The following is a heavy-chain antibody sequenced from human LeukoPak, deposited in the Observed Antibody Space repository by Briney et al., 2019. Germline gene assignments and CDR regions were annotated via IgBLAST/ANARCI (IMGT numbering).Heavy chain of an antibody. Sequence: GGSLRLSCAASGFTFSSYGMHWVRQAPGKGLEWVAFIRYDGSNKYYADSVKGRFTISRDNSKNTLYLQMNSLRAEDTAVYYCARGVVVAALDYFDYWGQGTLVTVSS. CDR3: ARGVVVAALDYFDY. CDR1: GFTFSSYG. D-gene: IGHD2-15*01. CDR2: IRYDGSNK. V-gene: IGHV3-30*02. J-gene: IGHJ4*02.